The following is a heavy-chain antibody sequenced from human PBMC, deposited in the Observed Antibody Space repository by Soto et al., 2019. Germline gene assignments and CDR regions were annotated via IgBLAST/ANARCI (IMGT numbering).Heavy chain of an antibody. Sequence: GGSLRLSCAASGFTFNNYAMSWVRQAPGKGLEWVSAISGIGVSPYYADSVKGRFTISRDNSKNTLYLQLNSLRAEDTAVFYFAKSPGMYYYDSSGYYNYDYWGQGPLVTVSS. J-gene: IGHJ4*02. CDR3: AKSPGMYYYDSSGYYNYDY. D-gene: IGHD3-22*01. V-gene: IGHV3-23*01. CDR2: ISGIGVSP. CDR1: GFTFNNYA.